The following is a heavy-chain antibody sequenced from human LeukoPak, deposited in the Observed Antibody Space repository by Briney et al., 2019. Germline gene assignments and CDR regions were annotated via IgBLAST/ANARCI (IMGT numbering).Heavy chain of an antibody. J-gene: IGHJ4*02. CDR3: AREGSGYYSRWVYYFDY. D-gene: IGHD3-22*01. Sequence: GGSLRLPCAASGFTVSSNYMSWVRQTPGKGLEWVSAISGSGGSTYYADSVKGRFTISRDNAKNSLYLQMNSLRDEDTAVYYCAREGSGYYSRWVYYFDYWGQGTLVTVSS. CDR1: GFTVSSNY. V-gene: IGHV3-23*01. CDR2: ISGSGGST.